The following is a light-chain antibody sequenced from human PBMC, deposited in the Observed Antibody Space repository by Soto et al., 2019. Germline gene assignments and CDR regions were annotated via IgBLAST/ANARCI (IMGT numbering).Light chain of an antibody. Sequence: QSALTQPPSASGSPGQSVTMSCSGTSSDVGGYDYVSWYQQHPGKAPKLMIYEVSKRPSGVPDRFFGSKSGNTASLTVSGLQAEDEAYYYCSSYAGSSNFVVFGGGTKVTVL. V-gene: IGLV2-8*01. J-gene: IGLJ2*01. CDR3: SSYAGSSNFVV. CDR1: SSDVGGYDY. CDR2: EVS.